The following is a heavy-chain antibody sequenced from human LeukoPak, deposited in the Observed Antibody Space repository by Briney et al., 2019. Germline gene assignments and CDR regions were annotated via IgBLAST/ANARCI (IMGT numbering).Heavy chain of an antibody. V-gene: IGHV3-30*03. D-gene: IGHD1-26*01. Sequence: AGRSLRLSCAASGFTFSSYGMHWVRQAPGKGLEWVAVISYDGSNKYYADSVKGRFTIFRDNSKNTLHLQMNSLRAEDTAVYYCARPLVGAALDYWGQGTLVTVSS. CDR3: ARPLVGAALDY. J-gene: IGHJ4*02. CDR2: ISYDGSNK. CDR1: GFTFSSYG.